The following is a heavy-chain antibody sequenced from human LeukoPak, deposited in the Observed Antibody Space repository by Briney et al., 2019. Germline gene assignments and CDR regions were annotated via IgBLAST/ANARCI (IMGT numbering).Heavy chain of an antibody. CDR1: GYTFTSYG. V-gene: IGHV1-18*01. D-gene: IGHD2/OR15-2a*01. J-gene: IGHJ6*03. CDR2: ISAYNGNT. Sequence: GASVKVSCKASGYTFTSYGISWVRQAPGQGLEWMGWISAYNGNTNYAQKLQGRVTMTTDTSTSTAYMELRSPRSDDTAVYYCARDSPHTSDYYYYMDVWGKGTTVTVSS. CDR3: ARDSPHTSDYYYYMDV.